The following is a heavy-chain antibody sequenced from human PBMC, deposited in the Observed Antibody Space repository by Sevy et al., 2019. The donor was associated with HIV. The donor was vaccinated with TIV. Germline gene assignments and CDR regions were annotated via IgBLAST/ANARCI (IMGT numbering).Heavy chain of an antibody. V-gene: IGHV3-30-3*01. CDR3: ARQTTGTATFDY. D-gene: IGHD1-1*01. Sequence: GGSLRLSCAASGFTFSSYAMHWVRQAPGKGLEWVAVISYDGSNKYYADSVKGRFTISRDNSKNTLYLQMNSLRAEDTAVYYSARQTTGTATFDYWGQGTLVTVSS. CDR2: ISYDGSNK. CDR1: GFTFSSYA. J-gene: IGHJ4*02.